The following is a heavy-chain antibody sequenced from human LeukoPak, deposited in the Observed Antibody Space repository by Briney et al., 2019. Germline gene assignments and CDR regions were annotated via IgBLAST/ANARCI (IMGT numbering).Heavy chain of an antibody. J-gene: IGHJ4*02. V-gene: IGHV3-21*01. CDR2: ISSRSAYI. CDR3: ARDRSGSYPYYFDY. Sequence: KPGGSLRLSCAASGFTFSSYSMNWVRQAPGKGREWVSSISSRSAYIHYTDSVKGRFTISRDNAENSLYLQMNNLRADDTAVYYCARDRSGSYPYYFDYWGQGTVVTVSS. CDR1: GFTFSSYS. D-gene: IGHD1-26*01.